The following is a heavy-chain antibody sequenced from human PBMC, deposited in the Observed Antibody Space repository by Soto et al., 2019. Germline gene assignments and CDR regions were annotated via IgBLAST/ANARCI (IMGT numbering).Heavy chain of an antibody. Sequence: LRLSCAASGFTFSSYEMNWVRQAPGKGLEWVSYISSSGSTIYYADSVKGRFTISRDNAKNSLYLQMNSLRAEDTAVYYCARSGYSYGYKNYYYGMDVWGQGTTVTVSS. CDR2: ISSSGSTI. V-gene: IGHV3-48*03. D-gene: IGHD5-18*01. CDR1: GFTFSSYE. J-gene: IGHJ6*02. CDR3: ARSGYSYGYKNYYYGMDV.